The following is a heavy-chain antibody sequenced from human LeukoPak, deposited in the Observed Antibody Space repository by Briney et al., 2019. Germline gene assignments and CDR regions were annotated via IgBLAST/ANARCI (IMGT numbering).Heavy chain of an antibody. CDR3: THSYSYSSGWSRDY. CDR1: GFPFSYAW. J-gene: IGHJ4*02. D-gene: IGHD6-19*01. CDR2: IKTKTDGGTT. V-gene: IGHV3-15*07. Sequence: GGSLSLSCAASGFPFSYAWMNWVRQAPGRGLEWVGRIKTKTDGGTTDYAAPVKGRFIISRDDSKNTLYLQMNSLKTEDTAVYYCTHSYSYSSGWSRDYWGQGTLVTVSS.